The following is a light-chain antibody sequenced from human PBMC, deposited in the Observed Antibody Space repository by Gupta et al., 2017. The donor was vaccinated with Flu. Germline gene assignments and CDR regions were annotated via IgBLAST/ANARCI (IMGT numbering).Light chain of an antibody. V-gene: IGLV2-8*01. CDR1: SSDVGGYNY. J-gene: IGLJ3*02. CDR3: SSDAGSDTWV. CDR2: EVS. Sequence: SVTMSCTGTSSDVGGYNYVSCYQQHPANPPNLMIYEVSRRPAGLPDRFAASKAGNTASLTVSGHEAEEDADYYCSSDAGSDTWVFGGGTKLTVL.